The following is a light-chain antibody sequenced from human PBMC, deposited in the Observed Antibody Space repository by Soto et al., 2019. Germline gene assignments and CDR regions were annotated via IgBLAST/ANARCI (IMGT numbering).Light chain of an antibody. Sequence: EIVLTQSPATLSLSPGERATFSCRASQSVSSDLVWYQQKPGQAPRLLIYDASNRATGIPARFSGSGSGTDFTLTISSLEPEDFAVYYCQQRSNWPPLTVGGGTKVDIK. CDR2: DAS. CDR3: QQRSNWPPLT. V-gene: IGKV3-11*01. J-gene: IGKJ4*01. CDR1: QSVSSD.